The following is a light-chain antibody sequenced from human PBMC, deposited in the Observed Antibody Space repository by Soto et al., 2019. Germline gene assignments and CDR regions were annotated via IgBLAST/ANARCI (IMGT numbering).Light chain of an antibody. V-gene: IGLV2-14*01. CDR2: EVR. CDR3: STYTTRRTLV. Sequence: QSALTQPASVSGSPGQSITISCTGTNSDVGGYEYVAWYQQHPGKVPKLMISEVRNRPSGASNRFSGSKFGNTASLTISGLQAEDEADYYCSTYTTRRTLVFGSGTKVTAL. CDR1: NSDVGGYEY. J-gene: IGLJ1*01.